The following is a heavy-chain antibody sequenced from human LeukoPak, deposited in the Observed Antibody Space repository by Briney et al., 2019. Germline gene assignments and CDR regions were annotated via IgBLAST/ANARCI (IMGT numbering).Heavy chain of an antibody. CDR2: ISGSGGGT. CDR1: KFTFSNYA. D-gene: IGHD5-12*01. CDR3: AKDLGHYSGFVLDAFDI. Sequence: GGSLRLSCAASKFTFSNYAMSWVRQAPGKGLEWVSGISGSGGGTYYADSVEGRFTISRDNSRNTLYLQMKSLRAEDTAVYYCAKDLGHYSGFVLDAFDIWGQGTMVTVSS. J-gene: IGHJ3*02. V-gene: IGHV3-23*01.